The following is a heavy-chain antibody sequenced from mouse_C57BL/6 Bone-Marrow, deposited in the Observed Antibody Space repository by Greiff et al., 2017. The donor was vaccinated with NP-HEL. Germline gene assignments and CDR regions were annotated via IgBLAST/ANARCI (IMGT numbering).Heavy chain of an antibody. CDR3: AGAYGNYYAMDY. V-gene: IGHV3-3*01. CDR2: TFYSGIT. D-gene: IGHD2-1*01. CDR1: GFSINSDCY. J-gene: IGHJ4*01. Sequence: VQLQQSGPSLVRPSQTLSLTCTVTGFSINSDCYWIWIRQFPGNKLEYIGYTFYSGITYYNPSLESRTYITRDTSKNQFSLKLSSVTTEDTATYYCAGAYGNYYAMDYWGQGTSVTVSS.